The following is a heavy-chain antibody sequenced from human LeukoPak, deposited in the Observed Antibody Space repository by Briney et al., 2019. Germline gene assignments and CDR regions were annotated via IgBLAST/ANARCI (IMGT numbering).Heavy chain of an antibody. CDR1: GGSFSGYY. Sequence: ASETLSLTCAVYGGSFSGYYWSWIRQPPGKGLEWIGEINHSGSTNYNPSLKSRVTISVDTSKNQFSLKLSSVTAADTAVYYCARGRLKDYDFWSGYYTPNYYYYYMDVWGKGTTVTVSS. CDR2: INHSGST. J-gene: IGHJ6*03. CDR3: ARGRLKDYDFWSGYYTPNYYYYYMDV. D-gene: IGHD3-3*01. V-gene: IGHV4-34*01.